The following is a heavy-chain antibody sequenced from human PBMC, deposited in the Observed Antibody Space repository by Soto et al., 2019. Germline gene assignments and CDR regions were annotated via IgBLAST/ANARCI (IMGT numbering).Heavy chain of an antibody. CDR3: ASGPGFTSQYDMDV. J-gene: IGHJ6*03. CDR1: GGSITSYY. V-gene: IGHV4-59*08. CDR2: VYHSGNT. Sequence: PSETLSLTCTVSGGSITSYYWSWIRQPPGKGPEWIGYVYHSGNTNYNPSLKSRVTISADTSRNQLSLKLSSVTAADTAVYYCASGPGFTSQYDMDVWGKGNTVTVSS. D-gene: IGHD3-10*01.